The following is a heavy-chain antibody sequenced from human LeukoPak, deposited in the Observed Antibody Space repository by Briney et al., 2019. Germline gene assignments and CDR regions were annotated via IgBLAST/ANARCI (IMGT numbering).Heavy chain of an antibody. D-gene: IGHD2-2*01. CDR1: GGTFSSYA. J-gene: IGHJ5*02. CDR3: AIAGVVPAAYNWFDP. CDR2: IIPIFGTA. V-gene: IGHV1-69*01. Sequence: GSSVKVSCKASGGTFSSYAISWVRQAPGQGLEWMGGIIPIFGTANYEQKFQGRVTITADESTSTAYMELSSLRSEDTAVYYCAIAGVVPAAYNWFDPWGQGTLVTVSS.